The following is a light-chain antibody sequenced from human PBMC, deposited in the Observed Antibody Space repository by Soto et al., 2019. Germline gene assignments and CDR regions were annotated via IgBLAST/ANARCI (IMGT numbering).Light chain of an antibody. CDR3: QQYGTSHQLT. CDR2: GAS. J-gene: IGKJ4*01. V-gene: IGKV3-20*01. Sequence: EIVLTQSPGTLSLSPGERATLSCRASQSVSSSYLAWYQQKPDQAPSLLIYGASSRATGIPDRFSGSGSGTDFTLTISRLEPEDFAVYYCQQYGTSHQLTFGGGTKVEIK. CDR1: QSVSSSY.